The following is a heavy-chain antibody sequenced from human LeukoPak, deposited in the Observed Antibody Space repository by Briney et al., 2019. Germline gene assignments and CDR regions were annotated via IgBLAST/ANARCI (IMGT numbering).Heavy chain of an antibody. J-gene: IGHJ4*02. V-gene: IGHV5-51*01. CDR1: GYSFTSYW. CDR3: ARRVSVFGTYYGDFDY. D-gene: IGHD4-17*01. Sequence: GESLKISCKGSGYSFTSYWIGWVRQMPGKGLEWMGIIYPGDSDTRYSPSFQGQVTISADKSISTAYLQWSSLKASDTAMYYCARRVSVFGTYYGDFDYWGQGTLVTVSS. CDR2: IYPGDSDT.